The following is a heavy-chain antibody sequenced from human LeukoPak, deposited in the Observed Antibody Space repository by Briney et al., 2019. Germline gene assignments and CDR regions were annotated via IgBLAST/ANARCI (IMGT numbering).Heavy chain of an antibody. CDR1: RFTFSSYA. CDR2: ISGSGGNT. CDR3: AKGNGGNSGEYFYYGMDV. J-gene: IGHJ6*02. D-gene: IGHD4-23*01. V-gene: IGHV3-23*01. Sequence: GGSLRLSCAASRFTFSSYAMTWVRQAPGKGLGWVSAISGSGGNTYYADSVKGRFTISRDNSKNTLYLQLTSLRAEDTAVYYCAKGNGGNSGEYFYYGMDVWGQGTTVTVSS.